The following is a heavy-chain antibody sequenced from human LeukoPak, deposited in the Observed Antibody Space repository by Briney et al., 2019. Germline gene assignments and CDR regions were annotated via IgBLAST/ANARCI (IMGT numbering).Heavy chain of an antibody. J-gene: IGHJ4*02. CDR1: GGSISSGRYY. V-gene: IGHV4-61*02. Sequence: SETLSLTCTVSGGSISSGRYYWSWLRQPAGKGLEWIGRIYTSGSTNYNPSLKRRVTISVDTSKNQFSLKLSSVTAADTAVYYCARTPYYGGNIHFDYWGQGTLVTVSS. CDR2: IYTSGST. D-gene: IGHD2-21*01. CDR3: ARTPYYGGNIHFDY.